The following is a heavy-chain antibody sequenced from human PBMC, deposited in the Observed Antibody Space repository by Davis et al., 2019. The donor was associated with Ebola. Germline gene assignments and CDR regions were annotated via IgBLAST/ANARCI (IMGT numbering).Heavy chain of an antibody. CDR1: GYTFTGYY. J-gene: IGHJ6*02. Sequence: ASVKVSCKASGYTFTGYYMHWVRQAPGQGLEWMGWINPNSGGTNYAQKFQGWVSMTRDTSISTAYMELSRLRSDDTAVYYCARDLRVATIFGVVYYYYGMDVWGQGTTVTVSS. V-gene: IGHV1-2*04. D-gene: IGHD3-3*01. CDR3: ARDLRVATIFGVVYYYYGMDV. CDR2: INPNSGGT.